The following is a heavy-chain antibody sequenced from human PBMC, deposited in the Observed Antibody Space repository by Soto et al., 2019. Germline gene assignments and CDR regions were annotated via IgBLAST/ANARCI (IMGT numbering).Heavy chain of an antibody. CDR1: GFAFSAYG. Sequence: QVQLVESWGGVVQPGRSLRLSCAASGFAFSAYGMPWVRQAPGKGLEWLAMIYYDGSNKYYADSVKGRFTISRDNSKHPLYLQMSSLRAEDTALYYFAIGVGTVTSDYWGQGTLVTVSS. V-gene: IGHV3-33*01. D-gene: IGHD4-17*01. CDR2: IYYDGSNK. CDR3: AIGVGTVTSDY. J-gene: IGHJ4*02.